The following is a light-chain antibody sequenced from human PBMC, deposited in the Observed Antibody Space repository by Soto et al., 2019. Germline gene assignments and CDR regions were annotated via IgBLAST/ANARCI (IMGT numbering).Light chain of an antibody. CDR1: SSDVGGYNY. Sequence: QSALTQPASVSGSPGQSITISCTGTSSDVGGYNYVSWYQQHPGKAPKLMIYEVSNRPSGVSNRFSGSKSGNTASLTISGLQAEDEADYYRSSYTTISTLEVFGGGTKLTVL. CDR3: SSYTTISTLEV. J-gene: IGLJ3*02. CDR2: EVS. V-gene: IGLV2-14*01.